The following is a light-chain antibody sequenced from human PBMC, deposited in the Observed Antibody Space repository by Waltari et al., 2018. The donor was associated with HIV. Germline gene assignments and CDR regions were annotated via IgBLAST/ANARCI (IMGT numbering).Light chain of an antibody. V-gene: IGLV1-47*01. CDR1: GSHIGSNY. Sequence: QSVLTQPPSASGTPGQRVTISCSASGSHIGSNYVPWYQQPPGPAPKLLIYRNNQRPSGVPDRFSGSKSGTSASLAISGLRSEDEADYYCAAWDDSLSVVVFGGGTKLTVL. CDR2: RNN. J-gene: IGLJ2*01. CDR3: AAWDDSLSVVV.